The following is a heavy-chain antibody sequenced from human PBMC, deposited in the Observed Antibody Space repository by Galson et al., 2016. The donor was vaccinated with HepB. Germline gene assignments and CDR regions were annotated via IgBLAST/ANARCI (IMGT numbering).Heavy chain of an antibody. CDR1: GGAFSGYY. D-gene: IGHD6-13*01. J-gene: IGHJ4*02. CDR2: IELGGST. CDR3: ARGGLVGSNWRYYFDY. V-gene: IGHV4-34*01. Sequence: SETLSLTCAVYGGAFSGYYWNWIRQTPGKGLEWIGEIELGGSTNHNPSLKSRVAFSVETTKKQIFLRLRSVTAADTAVYYCARGGLVGSNWRYYFDYWGQGVLVTVSS.